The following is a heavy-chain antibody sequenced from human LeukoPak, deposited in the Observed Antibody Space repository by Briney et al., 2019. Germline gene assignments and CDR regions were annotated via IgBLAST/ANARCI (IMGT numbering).Heavy chain of an antibody. Sequence: PGGSLKLSCAASGSTFSGSAMHWVRQASGKGLEWVGRISTKSKNYATTYAASVKGRFTISRDDSKNTAYLQIDSLKTEDTAVYYCAAAAQTPYNWFDPWGQGTLVTVSS. D-gene: IGHD2-15*01. CDR1: GSTFSGSA. V-gene: IGHV3-73*01. CDR3: AAAAQTPYNWFDP. CDR2: ISTKSKNYAT. J-gene: IGHJ5*02.